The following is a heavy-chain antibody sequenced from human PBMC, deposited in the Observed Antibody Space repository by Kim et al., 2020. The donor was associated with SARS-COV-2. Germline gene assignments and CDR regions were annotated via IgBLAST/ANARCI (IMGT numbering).Heavy chain of an antibody. CDR1: GGSISSSNW. V-gene: IGHV4-4*02. CDR2: IYHSGST. CDR3: ARVGIQLGLHRSWFFDY. J-gene: IGHJ4*02. Sequence: SETLSLTCAVSGGSISSSNWWSWVRQPPGKGLEWIGEIYHSGSTNYNPSLKSRVTISVDKSKNQFSLKLSSVTAADTAVYYCARVGIQLGLHRSWFFDYWGQGTLVTVSS. D-gene: IGHD5-18*01.